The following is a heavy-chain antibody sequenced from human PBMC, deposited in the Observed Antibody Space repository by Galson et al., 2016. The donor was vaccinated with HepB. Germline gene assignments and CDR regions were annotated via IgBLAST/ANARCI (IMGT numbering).Heavy chain of an antibody. CDR3: ARALGGIPAAAIVY. V-gene: IGHV3-30-3*02. D-gene: IGHD6-13*01. CDR1: AFTFNNYA. J-gene: IGHJ4*02. Sequence: SLRLSCAVSAFTFNNYAMHWVRQAPGKGLEWVAFISYDGSNKYYSDSVKGRFAISRDNSRNTLSLQMNSLRAEDTAVYYCARALGGIPAAAIVYWGQGTLVTVSS. CDR2: ISYDGSNK.